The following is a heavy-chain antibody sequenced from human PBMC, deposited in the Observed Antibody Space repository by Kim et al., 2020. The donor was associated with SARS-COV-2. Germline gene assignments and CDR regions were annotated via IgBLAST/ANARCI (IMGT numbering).Heavy chain of an antibody. J-gene: IGHJ4*02. CDR3: ARDSVWRHSYDEGYFDY. Sequence: SETLSLTCTVSGGSISSYYWSWIRQPAGKGLEWIGRIYTSGSTNYNPSLKSRVTMSVDTSKNQFSLKLSSVTAADTAVYYCARDSVWRHSYDEGYFDYWGQGTLVTVSS. CDR1: GGSISSYY. V-gene: IGHV4-4*07. D-gene: IGHD5-18*01. CDR2: IYTSGST.